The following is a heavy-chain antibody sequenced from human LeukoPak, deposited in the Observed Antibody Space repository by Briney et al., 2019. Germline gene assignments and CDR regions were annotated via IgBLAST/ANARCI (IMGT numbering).Heavy chain of an antibody. D-gene: IGHD6-13*01. CDR3: ARDRGGLIAAADYYYYGMDV. J-gene: IGHJ6*02. V-gene: IGHV3-30-3*01. Sequence: GGSLRLSCAASGFTFSSYAMHWVRQAPGKGLEWVAVISYDGSNKYYADSVKGRFTISRDNSKNTLYLQMNSLRAEDTAVYYCARDRGGLIAAADYYYYGMDVWGQGTTVTVSS. CDR2: ISYDGSNK. CDR1: GFTFSSYA.